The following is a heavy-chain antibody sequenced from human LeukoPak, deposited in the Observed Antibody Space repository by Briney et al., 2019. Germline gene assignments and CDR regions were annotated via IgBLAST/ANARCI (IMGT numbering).Heavy chain of an antibody. Sequence: GASVKVSCKASGYTFTGYYMHWVRQAPGQGLEWMGWINPNSGGTNYAQKFQGRVTMTRDTSISTAYMEVSRLRSDDTAVYYCARDRCSNGVCYRENDFWGQGTLVTVSS. CDR2: INPNSGGT. J-gene: IGHJ4*02. CDR3: ARDRCSNGVCYRENDF. D-gene: IGHD2-8*01. V-gene: IGHV1-2*02. CDR1: GYTFTGYY.